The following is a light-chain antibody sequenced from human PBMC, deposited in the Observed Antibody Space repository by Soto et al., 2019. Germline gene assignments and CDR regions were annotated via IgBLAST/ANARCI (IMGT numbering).Light chain of an antibody. Sequence: QSVLTQPASVSGSPGQSITITCTGSNNDIGADKFVSWYRQHPGEAPKLLIFDVSNRPSGVSHRFSGSKSGNTASLTISRLQAEDESDYYCTSFTTNLSFVFGTGTKLTVL. V-gene: IGLV2-14*03. CDR2: DVS. CDR1: NNDIGADKF. CDR3: TSFTTNLSFV. J-gene: IGLJ1*01.